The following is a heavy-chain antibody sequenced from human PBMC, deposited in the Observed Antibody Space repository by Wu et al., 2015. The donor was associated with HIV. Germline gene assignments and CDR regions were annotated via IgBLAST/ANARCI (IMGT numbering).Heavy chain of an antibody. J-gene: IGHJ4*02. V-gene: IGHV1-2*02. CDR1: EYTFTAYY. CDR2: INPNTGDT. D-gene: IGHD6-19*01. Sequence: QVQLVQSGAEVKKPGASMKVSCKTSEYTFTAYYIHWVRQAPGQGLEWLGWINPNTGDTNYAQIFRGRVTMTTDTSTSTAYMELRSLRSDDTAVYYCARDLGDSSGWYDYWGQGTLVTVSS. CDR3: ARDLGDSSGWYDY.